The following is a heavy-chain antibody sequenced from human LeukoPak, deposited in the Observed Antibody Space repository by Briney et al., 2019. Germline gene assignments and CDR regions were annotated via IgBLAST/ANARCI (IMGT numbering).Heavy chain of an antibody. J-gene: IGHJ4*02. Sequence: GGSLRLSCAASGFTFSIYSMNWVRQAPGKGLEWVSSISSSSSYIYYVDSVKGRFTISRDNAKNSLYLQMNSLRADDTAVYYCARGSGSYDYWGQGTLVTVSS. CDR3: ARGSGSYDY. CDR1: GFTFSIYS. D-gene: IGHD1-26*01. V-gene: IGHV3-21*01. CDR2: ISSSSSYI.